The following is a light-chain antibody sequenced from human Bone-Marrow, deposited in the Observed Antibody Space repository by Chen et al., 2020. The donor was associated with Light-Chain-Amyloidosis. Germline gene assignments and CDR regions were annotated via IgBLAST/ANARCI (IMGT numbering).Light chain of an antibody. V-gene: IGLV3-25*03. CDR3: QSADSSGTYEVI. CDR2: RDT. J-gene: IGLJ2*01. CDR1: DLATKN. Sequence: SYELTQPPSVSVAPGQTARSTCSGGDLATKNAYWYQQKPGQAPVLVIHRDTERPSGISERFSGTSSGTTATLTISGVQAEDEADYHCQSADSSGTYEVIFGGGTKLTVL.